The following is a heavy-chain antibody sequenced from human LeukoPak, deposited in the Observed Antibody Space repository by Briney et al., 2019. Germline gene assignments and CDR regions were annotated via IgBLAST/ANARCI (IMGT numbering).Heavy chain of an antibody. CDR1: GFIFNICA. CDR2: ISYDGRNK. V-gene: IGHV3-30*04. D-gene: IGHD3-22*01. CDR3: VRGVGLYDSIGYFDY. Sequence: PGGSLRLSCAASGFIFNICAMHWVRQAPGKGLEWVATISYDGRNKFYADSVKGRFTISRDNSKDTLYLQMNSLRDEDTAVYNCVRGVGLYDSIGYFDYWGQGTLVTVSS. J-gene: IGHJ4*02.